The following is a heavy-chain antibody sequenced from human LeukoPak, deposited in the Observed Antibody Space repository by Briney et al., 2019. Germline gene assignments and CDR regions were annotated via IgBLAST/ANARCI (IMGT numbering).Heavy chain of an antibody. V-gene: IGHV3-7*01. CDR3: ARDDGDV. CDR2: INEDGSGK. J-gene: IGHJ6*04. CDR1: GFTFSNYW. Sequence: GGSLRLSCVSSGFTFSNYWMKWVRQAPGKGLEWVASINEDGSGKFSVGSVKDRITISRDNTRNSLDLQINSLTVEDTATYYCARDDGDVWGTGTTVTVSS.